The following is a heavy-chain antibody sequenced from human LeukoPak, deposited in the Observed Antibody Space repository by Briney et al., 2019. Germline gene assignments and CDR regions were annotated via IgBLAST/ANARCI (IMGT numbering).Heavy chain of an antibody. CDR2: IIAYNGNT. V-gene: IGHV1-18*01. CDR1: GYTFTSYG. J-gene: IGHJ1*01. Sequence: GASVKVSCKASGYTFTSYGISWVRQAPGQGLEWMGWIIAYNGNTNYAQKFQGRVTMTRDTSISTAYMELSRLRSDDTAGYYCWKGLPREAAAGARGMFFKHWGQGTLVTVSS. CDR3: WKGLPREAAAGARGMFFKH. D-gene: IGHD6-13*01.